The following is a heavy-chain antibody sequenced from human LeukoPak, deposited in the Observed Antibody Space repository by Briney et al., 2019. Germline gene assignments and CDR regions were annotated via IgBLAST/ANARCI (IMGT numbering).Heavy chain of an antibody. CDR3: ARSGYSGYERDYYYYGMDV. V-gene: IGHV1-18*01. J-gene: IGHJ6*02. Sequence: GASVKVSCKASGYTFTSYGISWVRQAPGQGLEWMGWISAYNGNTNYAQKLQGRVTMTTDTSTSTAYMELRSLRSDDTAVYYCARSGYSGYERDYYYYGMDVWGQGTTVTVSS. CDR2: ISAYNGNT. D-gene: IGHD5-12*01. CDR1: GYTFTSYG.